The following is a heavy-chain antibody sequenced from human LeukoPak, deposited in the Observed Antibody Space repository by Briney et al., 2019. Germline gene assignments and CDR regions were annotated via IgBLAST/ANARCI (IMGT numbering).Heavy chain of an antibody. CDR3: ARLTVTTGPYYYYYYGMDV. Sequence: PSETLSLTCTVSGGSISNYYWSLIRQPPGKGLEWIGYIYYSGSTNYNPSLKSRVTISVDTSKNQFSLKLSSVTAADTAVYYCARLTVTTGPYYYYYYGMDVWGQGTTVTVSS. D-gene: IGHD4-17*01. CDR2: IYYSGST. J-gene: IGHJ6*02. CDR1: GGSISNYY. V-gene: IGHV4-59*01.